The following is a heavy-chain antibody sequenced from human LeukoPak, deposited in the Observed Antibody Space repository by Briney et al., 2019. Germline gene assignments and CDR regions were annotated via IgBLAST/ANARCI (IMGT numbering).Heavy chain of an antibody. CDR2: ISSNGAGT. D-gene: IGHD3-3*01. J-gene: IGHJ3*01. CDR3: ARDREWAFDF. CDR1: EFTFSSYA. Sequence: GGSLRLSCAASEFTFSSYAMIWVRQAPGKGLEWVSSISSNGAGTYYADSVKGRFTITRDNSKNTLYLQMNSLRAEDTAVYYCARDREWAFDFWGQGTLATVSS. V-gene: IGHV3-23*01.